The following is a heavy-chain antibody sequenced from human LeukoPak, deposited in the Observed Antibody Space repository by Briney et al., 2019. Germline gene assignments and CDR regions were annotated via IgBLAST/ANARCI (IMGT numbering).Heavy chain of an antibody. J-gene: IGHJ4*02. D-gene: IGHD3-22*01. CDR1: GFPFSVAW. V-gene: IGHV3-74*01. CDR3: GKLKSSGYIIEY. CDR2: ITTDETT. Sequence: GGSQRLSCAASGFPFSVAWMHWFRQVPGKGLMWVSRITTDETTTYADSVRGRFTISRDNAKNTLPLQMNSLRAEDTAVYYCGKLKSSGYIIEYWGQGTLVTVSS.